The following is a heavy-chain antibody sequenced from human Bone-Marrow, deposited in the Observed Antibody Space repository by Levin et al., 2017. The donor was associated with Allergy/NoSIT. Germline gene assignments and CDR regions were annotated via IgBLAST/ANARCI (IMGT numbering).Heavy chain of an antibody. V-gene: IGHV7-4-1*02. CDR1: GYTFTSYA. Sequence: GESLKISCKASGYTFTSYAMNWVRQAPGQGLEWMGWINTNTGNPTYAQGFTGRFVFSLDTSVSTAYLQISSLKAEDTAVYYCARAQRQTTRGGVMGVGYWGQGTLVTVSS. J-gene: IGHJ4*02. D-gene: IGHD3-16*01. CDR2: INTNTGNP. CDR3: ARAQRQTTRGGVMGVGY.